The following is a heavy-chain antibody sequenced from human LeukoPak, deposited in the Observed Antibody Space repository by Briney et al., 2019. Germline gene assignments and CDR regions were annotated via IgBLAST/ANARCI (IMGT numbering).Heavy chain of an antibody. J-gene: IGHJ3*02. CDR1: EFTFSTYW. CDR3: ARHRSGGSQDDAFDI. CDR2: IKQDGSEK. V-gene: IGHV3-7*01. Sequence: GGSLRLSCAASEFTFSTYWMSWVRQAPGKGLEWVADIKQDGSEKYYVHSVKGRFTISRQNAKNSLFLQMNSLRAEDTAVYYFARHRSGGSQDDAFDIWGQGTMVSVSS. D-gene: IGHD2-15*01.